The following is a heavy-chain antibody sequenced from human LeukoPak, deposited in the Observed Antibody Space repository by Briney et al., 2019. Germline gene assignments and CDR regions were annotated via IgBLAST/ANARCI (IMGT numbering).Heavy chain of an antibody. CDR3: ARDRLGSYYPYYYYYGMDV. CDR1: GFTFSSYS. Sequence: EPGGSLRLSCAASGFTFSSYSMNWVRQAPGKGLEWVSYISSSSSTIYYADSVKGRFTISRDNSKNTLYLQMNSLRAEDTAVYYCARDRLGSYYPYYYYYGMDVWGQGTTVTVSS. D-gene: IGHD1-26*01. CDR2: ISSSSSTI. V-gene: IGHV3-48*01. J-gene: IGHJ6*02.